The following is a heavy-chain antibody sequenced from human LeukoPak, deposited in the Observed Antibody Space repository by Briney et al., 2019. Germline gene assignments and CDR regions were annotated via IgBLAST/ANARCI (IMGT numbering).Heavy chain of an antibody. Sequence: GGSLRLSCVAPQFSLGVFAMIWVRQAPGKGLEWISYISASSSATYYAESVKGRFTISRDNAEDSLYLQMNSLRVEDTAVYYCARGVGRVGGTFDLWGQGTLVTVSP. V-gene: IGHV3-48*01. J-gene: IGHJ4*02. D-gene: IGHD1-26*01. CDR2: ISASSSAT. CDR3: ARGVGRVGGTFDL. CDR1: QFSLGVFA.